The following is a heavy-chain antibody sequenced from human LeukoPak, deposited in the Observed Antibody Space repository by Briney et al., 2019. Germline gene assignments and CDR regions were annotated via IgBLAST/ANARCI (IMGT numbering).Heavy chain of an antibody. D-gene: IGHD2-2*02. Sequence: ASVKVSCKASGYTFTGYYMHWVRQAPGQGLEWMGWINPNSGGTNYAQKFQGRVTMTRDTSISTAYMELSRLRSDDTAVYYCARVRQYCSSTSCYKSVNWFDLWGQGTLVTVSS. J-gene: IGHJ5*02. CDR2: INPNSGGT. CDR3: ARVRQYCSSTSCYKSVNWFDL. V-gene: IGHV1-2*02. CDR1: GYTFTGYY.